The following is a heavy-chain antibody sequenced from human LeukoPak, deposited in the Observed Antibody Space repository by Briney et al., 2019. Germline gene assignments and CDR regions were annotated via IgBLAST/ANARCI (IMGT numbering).Heavy chain of an antibody. Sequence: GGSLRLSCAASGFTFDDYGMSWVRQAPGKGLEWVSGINWNGGSTGYADSVKGRFTISRDNAKNSLYLQMNSLRAEDTALYHCARGKNYDILTGFDIWGQGTMVTVSS. V-gene: IGHV3-20*01. J-gene: IGHJ3*02. CDR1: GFTFDDYG. CDR3: ARGKNYDILTGFDI. D-gene: IGHD3-9*01. CDR2: INWNGGST.